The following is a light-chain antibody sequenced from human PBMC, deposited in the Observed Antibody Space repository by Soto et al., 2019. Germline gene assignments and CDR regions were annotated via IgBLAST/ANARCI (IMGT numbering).Light chain of an antibody. CDR3: QQYSSSSYT. CDR1: QSVGTNF. CDR2: GAS. Sequence: EIVLTQSPGTLSLSPGERATLSCRASQSVGTNFLNWYQHKPGQAPRLVIFGASRRATGIPDRFSGSGSGTDFTLTISRLELEDFAVYYCQQYSSSSYTFGQGTKLEIK. V-gene: IGKV3-20*01. J-gene: IGKJ2*01.